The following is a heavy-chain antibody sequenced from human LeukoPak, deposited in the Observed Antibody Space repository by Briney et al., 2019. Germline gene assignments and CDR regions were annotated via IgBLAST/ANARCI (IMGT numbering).Heavy chain of an antibody. CDR1: GGTFSSYA. V-gene: IGHV1-69*05. D-gene: IGHD3-10*01. J-gene: IGHJ4*02. CDR3: ARGMVRGVPGPYFDY. Sequence: VASVKVSCKASGGTFSSYAISWVRQAPGQGLEWMGAIIPIFGTANYAQKFQGRVTITTDESTSTAYMELSSLRSEDTAVYYCARGMVRGVPGPYFDYWGQGTLVTVSS. CDR2: IIPIFGTA.